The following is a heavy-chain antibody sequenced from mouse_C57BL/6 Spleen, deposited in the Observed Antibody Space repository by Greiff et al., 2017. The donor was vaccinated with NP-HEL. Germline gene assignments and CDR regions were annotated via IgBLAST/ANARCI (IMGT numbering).Heavy chain of an antibody. Sequence: QVQLQQPGAELVRPGSSVKLSCKASGYTFTSYWMDWVKQRPGQGLEWIGNIYPSDSETHYNQKFKDKATLTVDKSSSTAYMQLSSLTSDDSAVYYCARREGYSSWFAYWGQGTLVTVSA. CDR1: GYTFTSYW. V-gene: IGHV1-61*01. CDR3: ARREGYSSWFAY. D-gene: IGHD2-12*01. J-gene: IGHJ3*01. CDR2: IYPSDSET.